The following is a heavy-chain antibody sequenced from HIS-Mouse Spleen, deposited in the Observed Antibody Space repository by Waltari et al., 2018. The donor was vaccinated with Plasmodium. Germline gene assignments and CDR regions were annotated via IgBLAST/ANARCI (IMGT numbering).Heavy chain of an antibody. CDR2: IYYSGST. J-gene: IGHJ4*02. CDR1: GGPLSSSSYY. CDR3: ARLSIAVAGNFDY. V-gene: IGHV4-39*07. D-gene: IGHD6-19*01. Sequence: QLQLQESGPGLVKPSETLSLTCTVSGGPLSSSSYYWAWIRKPPGKGREWIGSIYYSGSTYYNPSLKSRVTISVDTSKNQFSLKLSSVTAADTAVYYCARLSIAVAGNFDYWGQGTLVTVSS.